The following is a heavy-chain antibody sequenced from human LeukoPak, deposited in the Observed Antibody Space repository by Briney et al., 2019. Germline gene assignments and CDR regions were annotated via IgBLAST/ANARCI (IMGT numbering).Heavy chain of an antibody. Sequence: GGSLRLSCAASGFTFSSYGMHWVRQAPGKGLEWVAFIRYDGSNKYYADSVKGRFTISRDNSKNTLYLQMNSLRAEDTAVYYCARESDTRYYYYGMDVWGQGTTVTVSS. CDR2: IRYDGSNK. CDR3: ARESDTRYYYYGMDV. D-gene: IGHD2-15*01. CDR1: GFTFSSYG. V-gene: IGHV3-30*02. J-gene: IGHJ6*02.